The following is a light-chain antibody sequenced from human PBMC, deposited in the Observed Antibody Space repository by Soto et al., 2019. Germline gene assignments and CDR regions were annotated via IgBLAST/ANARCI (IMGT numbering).Light chain of an antibody. Sequence: DIQMTQSPSTLSASVGDRVTITCRASQTISSWLAWYQQKPGRAPKFLNYKASSLESGVPSRFSGSGSGTQFTLTITSLQPDDFATYYCQQYNSYPWTFGQGTNVEIK. CDR1: QTISSW. J-gene: IGKJ1*01. V-gene: IGKV1-5*03. CDR3: QQYNSYPWT. CDR2: KAS.